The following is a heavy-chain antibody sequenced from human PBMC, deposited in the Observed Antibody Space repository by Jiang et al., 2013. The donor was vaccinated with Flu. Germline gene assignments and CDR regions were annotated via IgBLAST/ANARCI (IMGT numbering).Heavy chain of an antibody. V-gene: IGHV3-7*04. J-gene: IGHJ4*02. CDR3: ARGQQLGY. Sequence: KGRFIISRDNTKNSLYLQMNSLRVEDTAVYYCARGQQLGYWGQGTLVTVSS. D-gene: IGHD6-13*01.